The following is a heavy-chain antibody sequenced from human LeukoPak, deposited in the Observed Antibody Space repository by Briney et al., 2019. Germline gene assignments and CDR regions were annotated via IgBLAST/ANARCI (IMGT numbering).Heavy chain of an antibody. D-gene: IGHD3-16*01. J-gene: IGHJ4*02. Sequence: PGKSLRLSCAASGFTFSSYGMHWVRQAPGKGLEWVAVIWYDGSNKYCADSVKGRFTISRDNSKNTLYLQVNSLRAEDTAVYYCARDVGGAPDYWGQGTLVTVSS. CDR1: GFTFSSYG. CDR2: IWYDGSNK. CDR3: ARDVGGAPDY. V-gene: IGHV3-33*01.